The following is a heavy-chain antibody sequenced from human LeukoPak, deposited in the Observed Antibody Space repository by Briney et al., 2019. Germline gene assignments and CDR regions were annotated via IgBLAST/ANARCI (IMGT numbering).Heavy chain of an antibody. D-gene: IGHD6-19*01. V-gene: IGHV3-30*04. Sequence: GGSLRLSCAASGFTFSADTMLWVRQAPGKGLEWVAIISHDVRTKFYGDSVKGRFTISRDNSENTLYLQMSTLTTVDTAVYYCARRPGYSFGWFGDSWGQGALVTVSS. CDR1: GFTFSADT. J-gene: IGHJ5*02. CDR2: ISHDVRTK. CDR3: ARRPGYSFGWFGDS.